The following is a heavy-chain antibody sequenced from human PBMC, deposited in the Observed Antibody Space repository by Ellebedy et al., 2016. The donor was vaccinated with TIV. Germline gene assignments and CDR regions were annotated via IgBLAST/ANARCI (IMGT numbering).Heavy chain of an antibody. CDR2: ISGTGDST. D-gene: IGHD3-10*01. J-gene: IGHJ4*02. CDR3: AKFRGFLWFGDFTDY. Sequence: GESLKISCTASGFTFSSYAMSWVRQAPGKGLEWVSPISGTGDSTSYADSVEGRFTISRDNFKNTLYLQMNSLRVEDTAVYYCAKFRGFLWFGDFTDYWGQGTLVTVSS. V-gene: IGHV3-23*01. CDR1: GFTFSSYA.